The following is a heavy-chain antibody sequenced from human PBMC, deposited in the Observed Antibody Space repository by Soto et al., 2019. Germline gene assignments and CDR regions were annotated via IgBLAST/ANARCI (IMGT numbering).Heavy chain of an antibody. D-gene: IGHD1-26*01. CDR2: ICPNSVGST. Sequence: SVTISCQTSGSTFAASYLHWVRQAPGQGLECMGVICPNSVGSTTSAPQFEGRVTMTRDSSISTAYLELSGLTSVDKGVYYCAKDEGGIFDSWGQGTLVTVSS. CDR3: AKDEGGIFDS. CDR1: GSTFAASY. V-gene: IGHV1-2*02. J-gene: IGHJ4*01.